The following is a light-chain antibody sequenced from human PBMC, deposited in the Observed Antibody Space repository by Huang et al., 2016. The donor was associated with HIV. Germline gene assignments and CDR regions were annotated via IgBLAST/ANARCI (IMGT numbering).Light chain of an antibody. CDR3: LQADISPRS. V-gene: IGKV1-12*01. CDR1: QDISIW. CDR2: SAS. Sequence: DIQMTQSPSSVSASEGDTVPITCRASQDISIWLAWYQQKPREAPTLLIHSASILVSGVPSRFSGSGSGTNFSLTINGLRPDDFATYYCLQADISPRSFGQGTRLDIQ. J-gene: IGKJ5*01.